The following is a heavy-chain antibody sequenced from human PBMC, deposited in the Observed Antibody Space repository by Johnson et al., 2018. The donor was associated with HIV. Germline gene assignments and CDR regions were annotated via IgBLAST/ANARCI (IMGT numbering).Heavy chain of an antibody. Sequence: QVQLVESGGGVVQPGGSLRLSCAASGFTFSSYGMHWVRQAPGTGLEWVSVIYSGGSTYYADSVKGRFTISRDNSKNTLYLQMNSLRAEDTAVYYCARGITMIHDAFDIWGQGTMVTVSS. J-gene: IGHJ3*02. CDR3: ARGITMIHDAFDI. D-gene: IGHD3-22*01. CDR1: GFTFSSYG. V-gene: IGHV3-NL1*01. CDR2: IYSGGST.